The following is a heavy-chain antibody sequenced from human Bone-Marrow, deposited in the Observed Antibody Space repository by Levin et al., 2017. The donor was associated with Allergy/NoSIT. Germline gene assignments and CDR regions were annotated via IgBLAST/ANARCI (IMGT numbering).Heavy chain of an antibody. CDR2: IGPGGGPT. CDR1: GFTFNTYP. J-gene: IGHJ4*02. D-gene: IGHD4-17*01. V-gene: IGHV3-23*01. CDR3: AKRMPTVPTWALDD. Sequence: GESLKISCAASGFTFNTYPMNWVRQAPGKGLEWVSVIGPGGGPTYYGDSVKGRFTISRDDSKNTLYLQMNSLRGEDTAVYYCAKRMPTVPTWALDDWGQGTLVTVSS.